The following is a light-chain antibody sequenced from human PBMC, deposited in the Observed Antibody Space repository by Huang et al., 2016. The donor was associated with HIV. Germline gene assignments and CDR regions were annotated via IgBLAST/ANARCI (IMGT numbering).Light chain of an antibody. Sequence: IQLTQSPSSLSAFVGDRVTITCRASQDITTYLAWYQQKPGKAPNLLIYSASTLQTGVPSRFSGSGSGTNFTFTVSSLQPEDFATYDCQQVNSYPLTFGGGTKVEIK. J-gene: IGKJ4*01. CDR2: SAS. CDR1: QDITTY. V-gene: IGKV1-9*01. CDR3: QQVNSYPLT.